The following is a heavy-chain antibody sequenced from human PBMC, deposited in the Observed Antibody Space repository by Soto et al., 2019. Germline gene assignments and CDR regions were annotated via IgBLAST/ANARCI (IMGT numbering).Heavy chain of an antibody. Sequence: GGSLRLSCAASGFTFSGSAMHWVRQAPGKGLEWLTVISYDGTTKYYADSMKGRFATSRDNSMNTLILHMDSLRPDDTAVYYCARDRLRWINWFDPWGQGTLVTVSS. CDR1: GFTFSGSA. V-gene: IGHV3-30*09. J-gene: IGHJ5*02. CDR2: ISYDGTTK. D-gene: IGHD3-16*01. CDR3: ARDRLRWINWFDP.